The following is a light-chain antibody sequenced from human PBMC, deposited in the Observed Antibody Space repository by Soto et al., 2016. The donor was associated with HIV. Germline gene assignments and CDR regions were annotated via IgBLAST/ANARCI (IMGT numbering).Light chain of an antibody. V-gene: IGKV1-5*03. CDR3: QQYNSYPRT. J-gene: IGKJ1*01. CDR1: HSISFW. CDR2: KAS. Sequence: DIQMTQSPSTLSASVGDRLTITCRASHSISFWLAWYQQKPGKAPKLLIAKASVLQSGVPSRFSGSGSGTEFTLTINSLHPDDFVTYYCQQYNSYPRTFGQGTKVDTK.